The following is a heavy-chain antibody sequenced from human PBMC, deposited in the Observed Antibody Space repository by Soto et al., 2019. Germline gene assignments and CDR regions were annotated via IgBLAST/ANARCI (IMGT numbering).Heavy chain of an antibody. V-gene: IGHV1-24*01. CDR1: GYTLTELS. CDR3: ATTRPMMNVLRYFDWLPYLDY. J-gene: IGHJ4*02. D-gene: IGHD3-9*01. CDR2: FDPEDGET. Sequence: ASVKVSCKVSGYTLTELSMHWVRQAPGKGLEWMGGFDPEDGETIYAQKFQGRVTMTEDTSTDTAYMELSSLRSEDTAVYYCATTRPMMNVLRYFDWLPYLDYWGQGTLVTV.